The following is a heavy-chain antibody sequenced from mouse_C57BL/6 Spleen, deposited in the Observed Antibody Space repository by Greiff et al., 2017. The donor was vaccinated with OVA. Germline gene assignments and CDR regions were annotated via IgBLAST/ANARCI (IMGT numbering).Heavy chain of an antibody. Sequence: EVQGVESGGGLVKPGGSLKLSCAASGFTFSDYGMHWVRQAPEKGLEWVAYISSGSSTIYYADTVKGRFTISRDNAKNTLFLQMTSLRSEDTAMYYCARGIYYYGSSPLYAMDYWGQGTSVTVSS. CDR2: ISSGSSTI. J-gene: IGHJ4*01. D-gene: IGHD1-1*01. CDR1: GFTFSDYG. V-gene: IGHV5-17*01. CDR3: ARGIYYYGSSPLYAMDY.